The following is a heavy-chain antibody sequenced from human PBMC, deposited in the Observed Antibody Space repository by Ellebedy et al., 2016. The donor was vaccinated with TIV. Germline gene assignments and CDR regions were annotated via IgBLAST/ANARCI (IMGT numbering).Heavy chain of an antibody. CDR3: ARDLLDY. CDR2: ISYDGSNK. CDR1: GFTFNSYW. Sequence: GESLKISCAASGFTFNSYWMHWVRQAPGKGLGRVAVISYDGSNKYYADSVKGRFIISRDNSKNTLYLQMDSLRAEDTAVYFCARDLLDYWGQGTMVTVSS. J-gene: IGHJ4*02. V-gene: IGHV3-30*01.